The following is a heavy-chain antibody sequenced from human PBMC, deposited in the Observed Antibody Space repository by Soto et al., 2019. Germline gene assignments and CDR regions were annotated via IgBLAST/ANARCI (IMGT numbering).Heavy chain of an antibody. CDR3: AHFNASVWSPIEAFDV. V-gene: IGHV2-5*02. J-gene: IGHJ3*01. CDR1: GFSLSSREMA. D-gene: IGHD3-3*01. Sequence: QITLKESGPTLVKPTQTLTLTCSFSGFSLSSREMAVGWIRQPPGKALEWLTLVYWDDGERYRPSENNRLTISKDTSKNQVVLMMTNRDPVDTGTYYCAHFNASVWSPIEAFDVWGQWTTVNVSS. CDR2: VYWDDGE.